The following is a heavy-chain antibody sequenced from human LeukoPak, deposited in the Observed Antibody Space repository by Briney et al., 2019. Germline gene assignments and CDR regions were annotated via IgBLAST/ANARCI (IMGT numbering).Heavy chain of an antibody. D-gene: IGHD3-16*02. V-gene: IGHV1-8*01. CDR1: GYTFTSYD. Sequence: ASVKVSCTCSGYTFTSYDINWVRQATGPGLGWMGWMNPNIGNTGYAQKFQGRVTMTRNTSISTAYMELSSLGSEDTAVYYCASYPLDYWGQGTLVTVSS. CDR3: ASYPLDY. CDR2: MNPNIGNT. J-gene: IGHJ4*02.